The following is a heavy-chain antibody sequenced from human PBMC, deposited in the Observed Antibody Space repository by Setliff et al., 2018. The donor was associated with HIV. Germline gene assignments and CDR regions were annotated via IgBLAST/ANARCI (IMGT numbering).Heavy chain of an antibody. V-gene: IGHV3-15*07. CDR2: IKSKTEGGTT. Sequence: GGSLRLSCAASGFTFSNAWMNWVRQAPGKGLEWVGRIKSKTEGGTTDYAAPVKGRFTTSRDDSKNTLYLQMNSLKTEDTAVYYCTTDLGGSYHGWNYWGQGTLVTVSS. CDR1: GFTFSNAW. CDR3: TTDLGGSYHGWNY. J-gene: IGHJ4*02. D-gene: IGHD1-26*01.